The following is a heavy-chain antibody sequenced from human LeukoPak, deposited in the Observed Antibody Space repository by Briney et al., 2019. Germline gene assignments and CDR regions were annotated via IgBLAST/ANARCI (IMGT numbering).Heavy chain of an antibody. V-gene: IGHV3-33*06. CDR1: GFTFSSYG. D-gene: IGHD6-13*01. J-gene: IGHJ4*02. CDR2: IWYDGSNK. Sequence: GGSLRLSCAASGFTFSSYGMHWVRQAPGKGLEWVAIIWYDGSNKYYADSVKGRFTISRDNSKNTLYLQMNSLRAEDTAVYYCAKHLDYSSSHMDCWGQGTLVTVSS. CDR3: AKHLDYSSSHMDC.